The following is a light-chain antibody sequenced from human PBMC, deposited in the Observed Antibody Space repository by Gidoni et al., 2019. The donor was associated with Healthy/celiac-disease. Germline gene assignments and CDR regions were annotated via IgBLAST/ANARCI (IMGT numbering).Light chain of an antibody. CDR3: GTWDSSLSAWV. V-gene: IGLV1-51*01. J-gene: IGLJ3*02. CDR2: DNN. CDR1: SSNIGNNY. Sequence: QSVLTQLPSESEAPGQKVTISCSGSSSNIGNNYVSWYQQLPGTAPTLLIYDNNKRPSGIPDRFSGSKSCTSATLGITGLQTGDEADYYCGTWDSSLSAWVFGGGTKLTVL.